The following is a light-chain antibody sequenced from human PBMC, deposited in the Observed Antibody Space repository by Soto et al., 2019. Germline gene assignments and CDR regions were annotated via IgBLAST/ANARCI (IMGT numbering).Light chain of an antibody. J-gene: IGKJ4*01. CDR3: QHYYGHAPKLT. V-gene: IGKV3-15*01. Sequence: DIALSQAPGSISLFPGARDTLSCRASQSVSSNLAWYQQKPGQTPRLLIYGASTRAAGIPARFSGSGSGTEFTPTNARLQCEDFAAYSCQHYYGHAPKLTCGGGTKVDIK. CDR1: QSVSSN. CDR2: GAS.